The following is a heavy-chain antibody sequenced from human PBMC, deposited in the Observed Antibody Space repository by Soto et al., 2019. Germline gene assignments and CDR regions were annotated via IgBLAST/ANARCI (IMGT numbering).Heavy chain of an antibody. V-gene: IGHV3-23*01. Sequence: EAQLLESGGGLVQPGGSLRLSCAASGFSFDTYAMSWVRQAPGKGLEWVSSISGSGGNTYYADSVKGRFTISRDNPKNILYLQMTSLRAEDTALYYCAKLGMTTITRDYWGQGTQVTVSS. D-gene: IGHD5-12*01. CDR2: ISGSGGNT. J-gene: IGHJ4*02. CDR3: AKLGMTTITRDY. CDR1: GFSFDTYA.